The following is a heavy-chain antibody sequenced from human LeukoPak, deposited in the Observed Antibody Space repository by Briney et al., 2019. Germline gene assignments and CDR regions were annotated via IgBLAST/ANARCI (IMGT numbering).Heavy chain of an antibody. CDR3: AKDGGSYIDY. CDR2: IWYDESNK. CDR1: GFTFSSYG. V-gene: IGHV3-33*03. D-gene: IGHD1-26*01. Sequence: GGALRLSCSASGFTFSSYGMHWVRQAPGKGLEWVAVIWYDESNKYYADSVKGRFTISRDKSKNTLYLQMNSLRAEDTAVYYCAKDGGSYIDYWGQGTLVTVSS. J-gene: IGHJ4*02.